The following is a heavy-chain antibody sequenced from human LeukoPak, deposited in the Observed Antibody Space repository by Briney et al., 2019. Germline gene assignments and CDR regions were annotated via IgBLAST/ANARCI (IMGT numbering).Heavy chain of an antibody. CDR2: INPNSGGT. V-gene: IGHV1-2*02. CDR3: ARAGGQWLVSPFDY. Sequence: ASVKVSCKASGYTFTGYYMHWVRQAPGQGLEWMGWINPNSGGTNYAQKLQGRVTMTTDTSTSTAYMELRSLRSDDTAVYYCARAGGQWLVSPFDYWGQGTLVTVSS. D-gene: IGHD6-19*01. J-gene: IGHJ4*02. CDR1: GYTFTGYY.